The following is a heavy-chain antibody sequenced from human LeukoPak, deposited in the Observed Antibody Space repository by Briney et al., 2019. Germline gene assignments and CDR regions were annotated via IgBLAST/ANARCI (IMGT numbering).Heavy chain of an antibody. J-gene: IGHJ3*02. CDR2: ISTSSIYI. V-gene: IGHV3-21*01. CDR3: ARGASVVAGSDNALDI. Sequence: PGGSLRLSCAASGFTFSSYSMNWVRQAPGKGLEWVSSISTSSIYIYYADSVKGRFTISRDNAKKSVHLQMNSLRAEDTAVYYCARGASVVAGSDNALDIWGQGTMVTVSS. CDR1: GFTFSSYS. D-gene: IGHD6-19*01.